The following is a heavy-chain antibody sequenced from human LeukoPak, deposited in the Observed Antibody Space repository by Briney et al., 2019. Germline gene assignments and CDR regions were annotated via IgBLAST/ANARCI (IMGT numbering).Heavy chain of an antibody. V-gene: IGHV4-39*01. CDR1: GGSISSSSYY. J-gene: IGHJ6*03. Sequence: SETLSLTCTVSGGSISSSSYYWGWIRQPPGKGLEWIGSIYYSGSTYYNPSLKSRVTISVDTSKNQFSLKLSSVTAADTAVYYCARQTGDIVVVPAATAQYYYYYYMDVWGKGTTVTISS. D-gene: IGHD2-2*01. CDR3: ARQTGDIVVVPAATAQYYYYYYMDV. CDR2: IYYSGST.